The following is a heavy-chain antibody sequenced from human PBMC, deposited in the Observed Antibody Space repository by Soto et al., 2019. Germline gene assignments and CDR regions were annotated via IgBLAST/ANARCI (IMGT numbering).Heavy chain of an antibody. Sequence: SQTLSLTCAISGDSVSSNSAAWNWIRQSPSRGLEWLGRTYYRSKWYNDYAVSVKSRITINPDTSKNQFSLQLNSVTPEDTAVYYCARDSRVVYPSSGWYFFIWGQGTLVTLSS. V-gene: IGHV6-1*01. J-gene: IGHJ4*02. CDR3: ARDSRVVYPSSGWYFFI. CDR1: GDSVSSNSAA. CDR2: TYYRSKWYN. D-gene: IGHD6-19*01.